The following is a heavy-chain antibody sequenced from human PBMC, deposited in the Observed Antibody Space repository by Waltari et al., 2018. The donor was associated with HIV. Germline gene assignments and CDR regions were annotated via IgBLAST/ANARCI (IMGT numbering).Heavy chain of an antibody. Sequence: EVQLVQSGAEVKKSGESLKISCKGSGYNFNPYWIGWVRQMPGKGLEWMGSIFPDDSDTRYSPSFQGQGTISADKSISTAYVQWSSLKASDTAMYFCARRSYYDSRGSYWYFDLWGRGTLVTVSS. CDR3: ARRSYYDSRGSYWYFDL. D-gene: IGHD3-22*01. V-gene: IGHV5-51*01. J-gene: IGHJ2*01. CDR2: IFPDDSDT. CDR1: GYNFNPYW.